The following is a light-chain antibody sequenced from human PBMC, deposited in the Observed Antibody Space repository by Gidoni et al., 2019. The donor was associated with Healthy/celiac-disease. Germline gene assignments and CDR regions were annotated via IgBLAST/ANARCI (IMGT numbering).Light chain of an antibody. CDR3: SSYTSSSTPHVV. CDR2: EVS. CDR1: SSDVGGYNY. J-gene: IGLJ2*01. Sequence: GQSITISCTGTSSDVGGYNYVSWYQQHPGNAPKLMIYEVSNRPSGVSNRFSGSKSGNTASLTISGLQAEDEADYYCSSYTSSSTPHVVVGGGTKLTVL. V-gene: IGLV2-14*01.